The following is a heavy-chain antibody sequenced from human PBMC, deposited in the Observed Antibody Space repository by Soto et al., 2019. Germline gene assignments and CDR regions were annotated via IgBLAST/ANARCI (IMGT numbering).Heavy chain of an antibody. J-gene: IGHJ4*02. D-gene: IGHD2-15*01. CDR2: VNPNNGDT. CDR3: AKGSRKGSAVEVDY. CDR1: GYTFSNYD. V-gene: IGHV1-8*01. Sequence: QVQLVQSGAELKKPGASVKVSCKASGYTFSNYDMNWVRQATGQGPEWIGWVNPNNGDTGYAQKFQGRVTLTTDISTTTAYMERASLRSDDTAIYSCAKGSRKGSAVEVDYWGQGTLITVSS.